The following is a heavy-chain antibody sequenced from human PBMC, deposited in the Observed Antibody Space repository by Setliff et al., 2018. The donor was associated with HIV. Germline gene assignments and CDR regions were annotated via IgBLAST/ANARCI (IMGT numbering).Heavy chain of an antibody. CDR1: GYTFTSYY. J-gene: IGHJ6*03. V-gene: IGHV1-46*01. CDR3: ARDGVRGYDSSGYLFSWVRRLHHDYYYYYMDV. Sequence: GASVKVSCKASGYTFTSYYMHWVRQAPGQGLEWMGIINPSGGSTSYAQKFQGRVTMTRDTSTSTVYMELGSLRSEDTAVYYCARDGVRGYDSSGYLFSWVRRLHHDYYYYYMDVWGKGTTVTVSS. CDR2: INPSGGST. D-gene: IGHD3-22*01.